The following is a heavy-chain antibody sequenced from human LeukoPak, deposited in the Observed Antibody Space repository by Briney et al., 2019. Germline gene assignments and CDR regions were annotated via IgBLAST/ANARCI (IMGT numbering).Heavy chain of an antibody. V-gene: IGHV4-39*01. CDR2: IYYSGST. CDR1: GGSISSSSYY. J-gene: IGHJ4*02. Sequence: SETLSPTCAVSGGSISSSSYYWGWIRQPPGKGLEWIGSIYYSGSTYYNPSLKSRVTISVDTSKNQFSLKLSSVTAADTAVYYCARQDSSGWDLDYWGQGTLVTVSS. CDR3: ARQDSSGWDLDY. D-gene: IGHD6-19*01.